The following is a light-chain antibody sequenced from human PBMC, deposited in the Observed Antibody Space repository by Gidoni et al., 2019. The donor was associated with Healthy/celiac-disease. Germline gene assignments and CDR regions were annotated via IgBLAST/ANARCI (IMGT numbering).Light chain of an antibody. Sequence: DIVMTQSPDSLAVSLGERATINCKSSQSVLYSSNNKNYLAWYQQKPGQPPKLLIYWASTRESGVPDRFSGSGSGTDFTLTISSLQAEDVAVYYCQQYYSTRTFXGXTKVXIK. CDR2: WAS. V-gene: IGKV4-1*01. CDR3: QQYYSTRT. CDR1: QSVLYSSNNKNY. J-gene: IGKJ4*01.